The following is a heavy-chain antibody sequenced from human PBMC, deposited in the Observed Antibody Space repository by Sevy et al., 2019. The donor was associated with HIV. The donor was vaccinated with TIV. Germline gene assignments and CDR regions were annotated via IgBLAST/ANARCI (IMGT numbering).Heavy chain of an antibody. CDR1: GFPVSSSY. J-gene: IGHJ6*02. Sequence: GGSLRLSCAVSGFPVSSSYMNWVRQAPGKGLEWVSVFYTGSKTYYADSVKGRFTMSRDNSKNTLYLQMNGLRAEDTAVYYCARVKNAYYYGLDVWGQGTTVTVSS. CDR2: FYTGSKT. CDR3: ARVKNAYYYGLDV. V-gene: IGHV3-53*01.